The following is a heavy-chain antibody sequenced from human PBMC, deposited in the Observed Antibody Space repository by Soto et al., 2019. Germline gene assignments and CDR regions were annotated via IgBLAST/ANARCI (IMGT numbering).Heavy chain of an antibody. CDR3: AKEQLQRRFGFDY. CDR1: GGSISSSSYY. CDR2: IYYSGST. D-gene: IGHD1-1*01. J-gene: IGHJ4*02. Sequence: SETLSLTCTVSGGSISSSSYYWGWIRQPPGKGLEWIGSIYYSGSTYYNPSLKSRVTISRDNSKNTLDLQMNSLRVEDTAIYYCAKEQLQRRFGFDYWGQGALVTVSS. V-gene: IGHV4-39*02.